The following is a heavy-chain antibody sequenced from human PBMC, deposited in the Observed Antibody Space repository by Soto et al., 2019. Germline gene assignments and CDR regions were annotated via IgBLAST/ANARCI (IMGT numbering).Heavy chain of an antibody. CDR3: ARAKYYDFWSGSNGMDV. CDR2: INAGNGNT. J-gene: IGHJ6*02. V-gene: IGHV1-3*01. CDR1: GYTFTSYA. D-gene: IGHD3-3*01. Sequence: ASVKVSCKASGYTFTSYAMHWVRQAPGQRLEWMGWINAGNGNTKYSQKFQGRVTITRDTSASTAYMELSSLRSEDTAVYYCARAKYYDFWSGSNGMDVWGQGTKVTVSS.